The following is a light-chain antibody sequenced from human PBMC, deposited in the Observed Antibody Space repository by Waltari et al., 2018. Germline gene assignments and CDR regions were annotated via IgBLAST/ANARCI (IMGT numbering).Light chain of an antibody. Sequence: DIVMTQSPDSLAVSLGESATINCKPSQSVLSSSNNKNYLGWYQQKPRQPPKLLITWASTRESGVPDRFSGSGSGTDFTLTISRLQAEDVAVYYCQQCYTYPYTFGQGTKLEIK. V-gene: IGKV4-1*01. CDR3: QQCYTYPYT. CDR1: QSVLSSSNNKNY. J-gene: IGKJ2*01. CDR2: WAS.